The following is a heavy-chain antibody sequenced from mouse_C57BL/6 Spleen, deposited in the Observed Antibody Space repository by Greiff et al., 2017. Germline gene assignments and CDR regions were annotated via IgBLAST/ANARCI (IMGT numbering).Heavy chain of an antibody. CDR2: ISSGSSTI. J-gene: IGHJ3*01. D-gene: IGHD1-1*01. CDR1: GFTFSDYG. V-gene: IGHV5-17*01. Sequence: EVKLVESGGGLVKPGGSLKLSCAASGFTFSDYGMHWVRQAPEKGLEWVAYISSGSSTIYYADTVKGRFTISRDNAKNTLFLQMTSLRSEDTAMYYCARKYGSSYWFAYWGQGTLVTVSA. CDR3: ARKYGSSYWFAY.